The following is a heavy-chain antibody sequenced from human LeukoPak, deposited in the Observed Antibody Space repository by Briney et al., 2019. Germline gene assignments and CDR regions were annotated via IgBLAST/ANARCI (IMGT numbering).Heavy chain of an antibody. J-gene: IGHJ4*02. CDR3: ARGSQVGATYFDH. V-gene: IGHV1-69*04. D-gene: IGHD1-26*01. CDR1: GGTFSSYA. CDR2: IIPILGIA. Sequence: SVKVSCKASGGTFSSYAISWVRQAPGQGLEWMGRIIPILGIANYAQKFQGRVTITADKSTSTAHMELSSLRSEDTAVYYCARGSQVGATYFDHWGQGTLVTVSS.